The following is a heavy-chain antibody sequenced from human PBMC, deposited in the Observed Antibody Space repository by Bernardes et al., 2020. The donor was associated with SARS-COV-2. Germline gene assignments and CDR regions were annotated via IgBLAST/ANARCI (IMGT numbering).Heavy chain of an antibody. CDR3: AIPPTNYDRYGMDV. CDR2: INPNSGGT. V-gene: IGHV1-2*02. J-gene: IGHJ6*02. CDR1: GYTFTGYY. D-gene: IGHD3-22*01. Sequence: ASVKVSCKASGYTFTGYYMHWVRQAPGQGREWMGGINPNSGGTNYAQKFQGRVTMTRDTSISTAYMELSRLRSDDTAVYYCAIPPTNYDRYGMDVWGQGTTVTVSS.